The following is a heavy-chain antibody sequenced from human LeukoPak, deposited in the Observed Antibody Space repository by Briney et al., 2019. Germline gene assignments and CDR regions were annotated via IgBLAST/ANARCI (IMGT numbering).Heavy chain of an antibody. CDR2: IYTSGST. CDR1: GDSIGSGDYY. V-gene: IGHV4-61*02. Sequence: PSETLSLTCTVSGDSIGSGDYYWSWIRQPAGSGLEWIGRIYTSGSTNYNPSLKSRVTISVDTSKNQFSLKLSSVTAADTAVYYCARGMGGYNIDYYYYYMDVWGKGTTVTISS. CDR3: ARGMGGYNIDYYYYYMDV. J-gene: IGHJ6*03. D-gene: IGHD5-24*01.